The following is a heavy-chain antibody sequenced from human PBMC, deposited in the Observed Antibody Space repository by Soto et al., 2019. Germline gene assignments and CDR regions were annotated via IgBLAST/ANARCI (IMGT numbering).Heavy chain of an antibody. D-gene: IGHD3-16*01. CDR3: ARDLAYAFDY. CDR1: GFTVSSNY. V-gene: IGHV3-53*01. J-gene: IGHJ4*02. CDR2: IYSGGST. Sequence: GGSLRLSCAASGFTVSSNYMSWVRQAPGKGLEWVSVIYSGGSTYYADSVRGRFTISSDIAKNSLFLQMSSLRDEDTAVYYCARDLAYAFDYWGQGTLVTVSS.